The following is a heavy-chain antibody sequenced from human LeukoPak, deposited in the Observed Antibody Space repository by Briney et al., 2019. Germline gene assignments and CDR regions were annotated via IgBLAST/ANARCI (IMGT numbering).Heavy chain of an antibody. V-gene: IGHV3-11*06. CDR2: TNSSSSYT. CDR1: GFTFSDYY. D-gene: IGHD4-17*01. CDR3: ARVPSMTTVTRYYYNGMDV. J-gene: IGHJ6*01. Sequence: AVTLSFYCAAYGFTFSDYYMSRHRQGQGQELKGVSYTNSSSSYTNYAYSVKGRFTTYRDNSKNSLYLRMNSLRAADTAVYYCARVPSMTTVTRYYYNGMDVWGKGTTVTV.